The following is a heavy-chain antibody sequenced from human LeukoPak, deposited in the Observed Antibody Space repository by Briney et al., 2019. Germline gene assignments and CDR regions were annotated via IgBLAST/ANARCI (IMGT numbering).Heavy chain of an antibody. J-gene: IGHJ4*02. CDR3: ARAPCRDLSTTTGCLPED. Sequence: PSETLSLTCAVSGGSISSSDWWTWVRQPPGKGLEWIGEIYHSGRTNYSPSLKSRVTISVDKSKNQFSLKLSSVTAADTAVYYCARAPCRDLSTTTGCLPEDWGQGTLVTVSS. CDR2: IYHSGRT. CDR1: GGSISSSDW. D-gene: IGHD2/OR15-2a*01. V-gene: IGHV4-4*02.